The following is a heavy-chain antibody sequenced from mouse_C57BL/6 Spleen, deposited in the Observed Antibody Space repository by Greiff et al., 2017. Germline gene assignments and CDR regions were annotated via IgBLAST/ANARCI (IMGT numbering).Heavy chain of an antibody. V-gene: IGHV1-47*01. CDR2: FHPYNDDT. D-gene: IGHD1-1*01. CDR1: GYTFTTYP. CDR3: ARRWDYYGNFAD. J-gene: IGHJ3*01. Sequence: QVHVKQSGAELVKPGASVKMSCKASGYTFTTYPIAWMKQNHGKSLEWIGNFHPYNDDTKYNEKFKGKATLTVETSSSTVYLELSRLTSDDSAVYYCARRWDYYGNFADWGKGTLVTVSA.